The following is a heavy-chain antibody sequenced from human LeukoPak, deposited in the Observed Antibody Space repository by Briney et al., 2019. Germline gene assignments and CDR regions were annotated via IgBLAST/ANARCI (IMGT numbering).Heavy chain of an antibody. CDR3: AGGSYGNFDY. V-gene: IGHV1-18*01. Sequence: ASVNVSFTASGYTFTSYGISWVRQAPGQGLEWMGWISAYNGNTNYAQKLQGRVTMTTDTSTSTAYMELRSLRSDDTAVYYCAGGSYGNFDYWGQGTLVTVSS. D-gene: IGHD1-26*01. J-gene: IGHJ4*02. CDR2: ISAYNGNT. CDR1: GYTFTSYG.